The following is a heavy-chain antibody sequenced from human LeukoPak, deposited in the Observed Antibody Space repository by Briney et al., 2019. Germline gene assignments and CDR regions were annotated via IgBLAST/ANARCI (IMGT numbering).Heavy chain of an antibody. V-gene: IGHV4-34*01. J-gene: IGHJ6*03. CDR2: INDGRTI. Sequence: SETLSLTCAVYGGSFSHYYWSCLRQSPRMGLEWIAEINDGRTINYNPSLMSRVTISLDKSKNQFSLKLSSATAADTAVYYCARRWNYGRNYYSDVWGKGATVSVSS. CDR3: ARRWNYGRNYYSDV. D-gene: IGHD1-7*01. CDR1: GGSFSHYY.